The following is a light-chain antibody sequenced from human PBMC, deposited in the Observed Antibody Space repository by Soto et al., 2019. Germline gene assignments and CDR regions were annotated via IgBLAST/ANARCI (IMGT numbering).Light chain of an antibody. J-gene: IGKJ1*01. CDR1: QSITFY. CDR3: QQTYITPRT. Sequence: DVQMTQSPSSLSASVGDKVTIACRASQSITFYLNWYQQKPGKAPKLLIYAASSLQSGVPSRFSGSGSGTDFTLTISSLQPEDFATYYCQQTYITPRTFGQGTKVQIK. V-gene: IGKV1-39*01. CDR2: AAS.